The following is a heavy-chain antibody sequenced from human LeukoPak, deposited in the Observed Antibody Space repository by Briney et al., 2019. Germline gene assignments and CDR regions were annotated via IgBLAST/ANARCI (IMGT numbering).Heavy chain of an antibody. CDR2: ISHSGST. J-gene: IGHJ4*02. D-gene: IGHD6-13*01. Sequence: PSETLSLTCAVSGYSFSSGYYWGWIRQPPGKGLEWIGTISHSGSTYYNPSPKSRVTISVDTSKNQFSLKLSSVTAADTAVYYCARSPGGSNWYLYFDYWGQGTLVTVSS. CDR3: ARSPGGSNWYLYFDY. CDR1: GYSFSSGYY. V-gene: IGHV4-38-2*01.